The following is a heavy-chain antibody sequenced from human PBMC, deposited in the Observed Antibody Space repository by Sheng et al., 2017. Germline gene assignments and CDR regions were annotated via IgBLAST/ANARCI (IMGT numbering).Heavy chain of an antibody. D-gene: IGHD2-15*01. J-gene: IGHJ4*02. CDR3: ASVPYCSGGSCYSARFDY. CDR2: IYYSGST. Sequence: QLQLQESGPGLVKPSETLSLTCTVSGGSISSSSYYWGWIRQPPGKGLEWIGSIYYSGSTYYNPSLKSRVTISVDTSKNQFSLKLSSVTAADTAVYYCASVPYCSGGSCYSARFDYWGQGTLVTV. V-gene: IGHV4-39*07. CDR1: GGSISSSSYY.